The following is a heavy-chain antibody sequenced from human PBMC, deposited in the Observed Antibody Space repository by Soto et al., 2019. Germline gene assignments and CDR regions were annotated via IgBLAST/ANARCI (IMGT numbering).Heavy chain of an antibody. J-gene: IGHJ3*02. Sequence: PGGSLRLSCAASGFTFSSYGIHWVRQAPGKGLEWVAVISYDGSNKYYADSVKGRFTISRDNSKNTLYLQMNSLRAEDTAVYYCAKVRLQLWLEAFDIWGQGTMVTVSS. CDR1: GFTFSSYG. D-gene: IGHD5-18*01. CDR3: AKVRLQLWLEAFDI. CDR2: ISYDGSNK. V-gene: IGHV3-30*18.